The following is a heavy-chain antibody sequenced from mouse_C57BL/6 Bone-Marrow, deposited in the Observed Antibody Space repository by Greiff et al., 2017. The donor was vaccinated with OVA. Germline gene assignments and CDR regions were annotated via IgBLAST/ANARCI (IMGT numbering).Heavy chain of an antibody. V-gene: IGHV5-12*01. CDR2: ISNGGGST. CDR3: ARLYYYGWDFDD. CDR1: GFTFSDYY. Sequence: EVKLQESGGGLVQPGGSLKLSCAASGFTFSDYYMYWVRQTPEKRLEWVAYISNGGGSTYYPDTVKGRFTITRDNAKNTLYLQMSRLKSEDTTMDYCARLYYYGWDFDDWGTGTTVTVSS. D-gene: IGHD1-1*01. J-gene: IGHJ1*03.